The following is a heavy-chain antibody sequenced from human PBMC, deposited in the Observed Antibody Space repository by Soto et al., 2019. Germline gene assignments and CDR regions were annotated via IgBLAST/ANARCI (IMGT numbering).Heavy chain of an antibody. CDR1: GGSFSGYY. J-gene: IGHJ5*02. CDR3: ARKGRDIAAAFYPP. Sequence: PSETMSLTCAVYGGSFSGYYWSWIRQPPGKGLEWIGEINHSGSTNYNPSLKSRVTISVDTSKNQFSLKLSSVTAADTAVYYCARKGRDIAAAFYPPWGQGTLVTVSS. CDR2: INHSGST. V-gene: IGHV4-34*01. D-gene: IGHD6-13*01.